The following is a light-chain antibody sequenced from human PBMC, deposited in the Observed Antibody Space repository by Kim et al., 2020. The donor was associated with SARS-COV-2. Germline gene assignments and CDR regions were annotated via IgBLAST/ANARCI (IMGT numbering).Light chain of an antibody. J-gene: IGKJ4*01. CDR2: AAS. V-gene: IGKV1-39*01. CDR3: QQSYSTPLT. CDR1: QSISSY. Sequence: DIQMTQSPSSLSASVGDRVTITCRASQSISSYLNWYQQKPGKAPKLLIYAASNLQSGVPSRFSASGSGTDFTLTISSLQPEDFATYYCQQSYSTPLTFGGGTKV.